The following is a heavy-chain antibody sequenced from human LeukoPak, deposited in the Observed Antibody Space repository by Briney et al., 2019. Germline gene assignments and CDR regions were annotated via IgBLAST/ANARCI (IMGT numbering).Heavy chain of an antibody. V-gene: IGHV3-7*01. CDR3: ATSDDSSGSD. CDR1: GFTFSSYW. D-gene: IGHD3-22*01. J-gene: IGHJ4*02. Sequence: GGSLRLSCAASGFTFSSYWMSWVRQAPGKGLEWVANIKQDGSEKYYVDSVKGRFTISRDNAKNSVFLQMNSLRDEDTALYYCATSDDSSGSDWGQGTLVTVSS. CDR2: IKQDGSEK.